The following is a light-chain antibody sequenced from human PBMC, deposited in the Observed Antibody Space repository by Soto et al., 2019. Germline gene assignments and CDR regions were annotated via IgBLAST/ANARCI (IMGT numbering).Light chain of an antibody. J-gene: IGKJ4*01. CDR3: MQGLQTPFN. CDR2: LGS. CDR1: QSLLDSSGYNY. Sequence: DIVMTQSPLSLPVTPGEPASISCRSSQSLLDSSGYNYLDWYLQKPGQPPQLLIYLGSTRAPGAPDRFSGSGSGTEFTLKISRAEAEEVGIYYCMQGLQTPFNFGGGTKVEIK. V-gene: IGKV2-28*01.